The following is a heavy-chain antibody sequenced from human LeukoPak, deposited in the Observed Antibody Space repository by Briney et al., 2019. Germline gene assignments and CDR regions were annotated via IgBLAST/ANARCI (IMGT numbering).Heavy chain of an antibody. CDR1: GFTFSSYG. Sequence: PGGSLRLSCAASGFTFSSYGMHWVRQAPGKGLEWVALISFDGTIKYYADSAKGRFTFSRDNSKNTLYLQMNSLRAEDTAVYYCARDGLAAAGTRFDYWGQGTLVTVSS. J-gene: IGHJ4*02. D-gene: IGHD6-13*01. CDR2: ISFDGTIK. CDR3: ARDGLAAAGTRFDY. V-gene: IGHV3-30*03.